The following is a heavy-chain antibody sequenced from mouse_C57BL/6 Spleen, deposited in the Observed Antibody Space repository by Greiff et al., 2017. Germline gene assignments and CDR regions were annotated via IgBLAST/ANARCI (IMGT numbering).Heavy chain of an antibody. CDR1: GYTFTTYP. D-gene: IGHD2-4*01. J-gene: IGHJ4*01. Sequence: VKLQESGAELVKPGASVKMSCKASGYTFTTYPIEWMKQNHGKSLEWIGYFHPYNDDTKYNEKFKGKATLTVEKSSSTVYLELSRLTSDDSAVYYCARGGYYDDDGYAMDYWGQGTSVTVSS. CDR3: ARGGYYDDDGYAMDY. V-gene: IGHV1-47*01. CDR2: FHPYNDDT.